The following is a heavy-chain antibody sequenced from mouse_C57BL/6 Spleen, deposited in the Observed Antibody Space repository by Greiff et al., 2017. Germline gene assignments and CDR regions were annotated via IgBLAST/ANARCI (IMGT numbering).Heavy chain of an antibody. V-gene: IGHV7-3*01. CDR2: IRNKANGYTT. CDR3: ARLGATTTVVATRWYFDY. CDR1: GFTFTDYY. Sequence: EVQGVESGGGLVQPGGSLSLSCAASGFTFTDYYMSWVRQPPGKALEWLGFIRNKANGYTTEYSASVKGRFTISRDNSQSILYLQMNALRAEDSATDYCARLGATTTVVATRWYFDYWGQGTTLTVSS. D-gene: IGHD1-1*01. J-gene: IGHJ2*01.